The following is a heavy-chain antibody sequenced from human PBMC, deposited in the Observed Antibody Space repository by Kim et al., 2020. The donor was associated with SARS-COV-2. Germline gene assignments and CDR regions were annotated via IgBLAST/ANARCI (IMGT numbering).Heavy chain of an antibody. V-gene: IGHV1-18*01. Sequence: ASVKVSCKASGYTFTSYGISWVRQAPGQGLEWMGWISAYNGNTNYAQKLQGRVTMTTDTSTSTAYMELRSLRSDDTAVYYCARVLSVGQWLVTVQEYYFDYWGQGALVTVSS. CDR3: ARVLSVGQWLVTVQEYYFDY. D-gene: IGHD6-19*01. J-gene: IGHJ4*02. CDR2: ISAYNGNT. CDR1: GYTFTSYG.